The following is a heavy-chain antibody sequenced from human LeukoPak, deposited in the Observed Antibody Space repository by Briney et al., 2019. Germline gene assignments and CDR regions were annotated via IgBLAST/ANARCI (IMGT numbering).Heavy chain of an antibody. CDR3: ARGATHSDYDSPLDY. V-gene: IGHV3-64*01. CDR2: ISGNGGST. CDR1: GFTFSSYA. J-gene: IGHJ4*02. Sequence: GGSLRLSCAASGFTFSSYAMHWVHQAPGKGLEYVSVISGNGGSTYYANSVMGRFTISRDNSKNTLYLQMGSLRAEDMAVYYCARGATHSDYDSPLDYWGQGTLVTVSS. D-gene: IGHD4-17*01.